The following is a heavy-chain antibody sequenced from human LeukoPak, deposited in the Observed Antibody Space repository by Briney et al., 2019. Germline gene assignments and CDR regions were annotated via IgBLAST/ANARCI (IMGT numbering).Heavy chain of an antibody. CDR2: IIPIFGTA. J-gene: IGHJ6*03. CDR1: GGTFISYA. D-gene: IGHD3-10*01. Sequence: SVKVSCKASGGTFISYAISWVRQAPGQGLEWMGGIIPIFGTANYAQKFQGRVTITADESTSTAYMELSSLRSEDTAVYYCARSTDYGSGGIYYYYMDVWGKGTTVTISS. V-gene: IGHV1-69*13. CDR3: ARSTDYGSGGIYYYYMDV.